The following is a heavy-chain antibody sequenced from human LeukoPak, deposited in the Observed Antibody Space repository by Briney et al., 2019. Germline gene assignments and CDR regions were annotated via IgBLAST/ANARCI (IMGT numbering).Heavy chain of an antibody. CDR3: ARRGYYYGSGSYYKGHFDY. Sequence: SETLSLTCAVYGGSFSGYYWSWLRQPPGKGLEWIGEINHSGSTNYNPSLKSRVTISVDTSKNQFSLKLSSVTAADTAVYYCARRGYYYGSGSYYKGHFDYWGQGTLVTVSS. V-gene: IGHV4-34*01. CDR1: GGSFSGYY. J-gene: IGHJ4*02. D-gene: IGHD3-10*01. CDR2: INHSGST.